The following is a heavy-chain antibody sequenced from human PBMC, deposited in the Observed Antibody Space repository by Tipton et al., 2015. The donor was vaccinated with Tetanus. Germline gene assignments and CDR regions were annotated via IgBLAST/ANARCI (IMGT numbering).Heavy chain of an antibody. V-gene: IGHV3-9*01. CDR1: GFTFDDYA. Sequence: SLRLSCAASGFTFDDYAMHWVRQAPGKGLEWVSGISWNSGSIGYADSVKGRFTISRDNAKNSLYLQMNSLRAEDTALYYCAAFPRQWLVKPTDYWGQGTLVAVSS. CDR3: AAFPRQWLVKPTDY. CDR2: ISWNSGSI. D-gene: IGHD6-19*01. J-gene: IGHJ4*02.